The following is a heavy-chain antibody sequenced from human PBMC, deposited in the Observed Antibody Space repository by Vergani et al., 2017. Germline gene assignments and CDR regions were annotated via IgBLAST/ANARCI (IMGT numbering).Heavy chain of an antibody. J-gene: IGHJ4*02. Sequence: EVQLVESGGGLVKPGGSLRLSCAASGFTFSSYSMNWVRQAPGKGLEWVSSISSSSSYIYYADSVKGLFTISRDNAKNSLYLQMNSLRAEDTAVYYCARAAVAAYYFDYWGQGTLVTVSS. V-gene: IGHV3-21*01. CDR3: ARAAVAAYYFDY. CDR1: GFTFSSYS. D-gene: IGHD6-19*01. CDR2: ISSSSSYI.